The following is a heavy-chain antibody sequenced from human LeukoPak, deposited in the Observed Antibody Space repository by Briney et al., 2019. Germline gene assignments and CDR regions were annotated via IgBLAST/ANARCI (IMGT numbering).Heavy chain of an antibody. J-gene: IGHJ5*02. CDR3: ARGDDYGDDGWFDP. CDR1: GVSFSGYY. CDR2: INHSGST. D-gene: IGHD4-17*01. V-gene: IGHV4-34*01. Sequence: SETLSLTCAVYGVSFSGYYWSWIRQPPGKGLEWIGEINHSGSTNYNPSLKSRVTISVDTSKNQFSLKLSSVTAADTAVYYCARGDDYGDDGWFDPWGQGTLVTVSS.